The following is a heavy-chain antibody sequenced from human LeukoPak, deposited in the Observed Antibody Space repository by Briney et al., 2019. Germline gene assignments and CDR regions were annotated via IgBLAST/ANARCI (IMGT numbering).Heavy chain of an antibody. CDR1: GSIFNVYA. Sequence: GRSLRLSCAASGSIFNVYAMPCVRQATGKGLEGVAVIRYDGSDINYADSVKGRFTISRDNSKNTLYLEMNSLRVEDTAVYFCAGSWNIHFDYWGQGTLVTVSS. J-gene: IGHJ4*02. D-gene: IGHD1/OR15-1a*01. CDR2: IRYDGSDI. V-gene: IGHV3-33*01. CDR3: AGSWNIHFDY.